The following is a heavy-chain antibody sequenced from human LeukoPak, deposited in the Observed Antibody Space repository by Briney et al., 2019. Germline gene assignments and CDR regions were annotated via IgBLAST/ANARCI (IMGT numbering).Heavy chain of an antibody. J-gene: IGHJ6*02. D-gene: IGHD2-2*01. Sequence: GGSLRLSCAASGFTFRDYYMSWIRQAPGKGLEWVSYISGSGSTIYYADSVKGRFTISRDNAKNSLYLQMNSLRAEDTAVYYCVPAAGGYYYYGMDVWGQGTTVTVSS. V-gene: IGHV3-11*01. CDR1: GFTFRDYY. CDR3: VPAAGGYYYYGMDV. CDR2: ISGSGSTI.